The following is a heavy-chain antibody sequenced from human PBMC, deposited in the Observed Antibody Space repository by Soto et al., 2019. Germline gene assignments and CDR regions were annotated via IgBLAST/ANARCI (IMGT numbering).Heavy chain of an antibody. CDR2: IIPIFGTA. CDR3: ARERVYYYGSGSYRLFDY. V-gene: IGHV1-69*01. CDR1: GGTFSSYA. J-gene: IGHJ4*02. D-gene: IGHD3-10*01. Sequence: QVQLVQSGAEVKKTGSSVKVSCKASGGTFSSYAISWVRQAPGQGLEWMGGIIPIFGTANYAQKFQGRVTITADESTSTAYMELSSLRSEDTAVYYCARERVYYYGSGSYRLFDYWGQGTLVTVSS.